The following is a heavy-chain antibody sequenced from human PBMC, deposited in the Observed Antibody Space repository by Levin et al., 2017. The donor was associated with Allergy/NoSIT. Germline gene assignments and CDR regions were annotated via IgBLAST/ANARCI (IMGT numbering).Heavy chain of an antibody. D-gene: IGHD6-19*01. CDR3: ASGYTSGWNFDY. Sequence: GSLRLSCAVSVGSISSSNWWSWVRQPPGKGLEWIGEIYHSGSTNYNPSLKSRVTISIDKSKNQFSLNLSSVTAADTAVYYCASGYTSGWNFDYWGQGTLVTVSS. CDR2: IYHSGST. J-gene: IGHJ4*02. CDR1: VGSISSSNW. V-gene: IGHV4-4*02.